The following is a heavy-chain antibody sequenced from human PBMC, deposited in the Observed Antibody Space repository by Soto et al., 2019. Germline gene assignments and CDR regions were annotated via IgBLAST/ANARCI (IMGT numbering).Heavy chain of an antibody. Sequence: SQTLSLTCAISGDSVSGNSAAWNWIRQSPSRGLEWLGRTYYRSRWYNDYAVSVKSRITVTPDTSKNQFSLHLNSVTPEDTAVYYCARDVGYYDSDGYFDYWGQGTLVTVSS. J-gene: IGHJ4*02. D-gene: IGHD3-22*01. CDR2: TYYRSRWYN. CDR1: GDSVSGNSAA. CDR3: ARDVGYYDSDGYFDY. V-gene: IGHV6-1*01.